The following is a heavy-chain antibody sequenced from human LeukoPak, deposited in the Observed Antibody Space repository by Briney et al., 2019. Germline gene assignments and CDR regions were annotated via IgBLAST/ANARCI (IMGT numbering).Heavy chain of an antibody. CDR3: ARESGYLFDY. D-gene: IGHD3-3*01. J-gene: IGHJ4*02. V-gene: IGHV3-9*01. CDR1: GFTFDDYA. CDR2: ISWNSGSI. Sequence: PGRSLRLSCAASGFTFDDYAMHWVRQAPGKGLEWVSGISWNSGSIGYADSVKGRFTISRDNAKNSLYLQLNSLRAEDTAVYYCARESGYLFDYWGQGTLVTVSS.